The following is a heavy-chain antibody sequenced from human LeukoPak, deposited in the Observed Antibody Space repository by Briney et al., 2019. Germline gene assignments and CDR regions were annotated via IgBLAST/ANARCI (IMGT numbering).Heavy chain of an antibody. CDR1: GFTFSGSA. V-gene: IGHV3-73*01. J-gene: IGHJ1*01. Sequence: GGSLKLSCAASGFTFSGSAMHWVRQASGKGLEWVGRIRSKTNNYATTYAASVEGRFTISRDDSKNTAYLQMNSLKTEDTAVYYCARHLGATTGYFQHWGQGTLVTVSS. CDR2: IRSKTNNYAT. D-gene: IGHD1-26*01. CDR3: ARHLGATTGYFQH.